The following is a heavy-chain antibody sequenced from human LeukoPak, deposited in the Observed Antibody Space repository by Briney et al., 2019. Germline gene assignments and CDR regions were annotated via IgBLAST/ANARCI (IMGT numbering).Heavy chain of an antibody. CDR2: VKSDGSP. V-gene: IGHV3-74*03. CDR3: TREVASAAYDY. CDR1: GFTFSPYW. Sequence: SGGSLRLSCAVSGFTFSPYWMHWVRQAPRKGLVWVSLVKSDGSPMYADSVKGRFTISRDNAKNTLYLQMNSLRAEDTAVYFCTREVASAAYDYWGQGTPVTVSS. D-gene: IGHD5-12*01. J-gene: IGHJ4*02.